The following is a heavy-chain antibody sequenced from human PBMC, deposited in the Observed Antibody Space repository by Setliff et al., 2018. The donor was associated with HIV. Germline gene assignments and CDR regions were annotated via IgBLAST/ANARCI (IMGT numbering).Heavy chain of an antibody. Sequence: GESLKISCRGSGYTFTNYWIGWVRQMPGRGLEWMGIIYPGDSDTRYSPSFEGQVTMSADKSINAAYLQWNSLKASDTAMYYCARQPTDTSGYNNWFDSWGQGTLVTVSS. J-gene: IGHJ5*01. CDR2: IYPGDSDT. CDR1: GYTFTNYW. D-gene: IGHD3-3*01. V-gene: IGHV5-51*01. CDR3: ARQPTDTSGYNNWFDS.